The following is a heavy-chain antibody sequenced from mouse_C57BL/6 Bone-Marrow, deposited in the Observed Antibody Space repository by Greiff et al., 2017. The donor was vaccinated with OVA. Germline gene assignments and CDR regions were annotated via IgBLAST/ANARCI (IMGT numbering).Heavy chain of an antibody. CDR3: ARRDYDYDGPFAY. V-gene: IGHV1-63*01. CDR2: IYPGGGYT. D-gene: IGHD2-4*01. J-gene: IGHJ3*01. Sequence: VQLQQSGAELVRPGTSVKMSCKASGYTFTNYWIGWAKQRPGHGLEWIGDIYPGGGYTNYNEKFKGKATLTADKSSSTAYMQVSSLTSEDSAIYYCARRDYDYDGPFAYWGQGTLVTVSA. CDR1: GYTFTNYW.